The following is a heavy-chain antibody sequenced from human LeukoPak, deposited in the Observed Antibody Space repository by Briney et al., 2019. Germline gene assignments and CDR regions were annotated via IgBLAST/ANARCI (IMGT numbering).Heavy chain of an antibody. D-gene: IGHD6-19*01. J-gene: IGHJ3*02. Sequence: GASVKVSCKASGYTFTSYYMHWVRQAPGQGLEWMGIINPSGGSTSYAQKFQGRVTMTRDTSTSTVYMELSSLRSEDTAVYYCGGSSGWYEAFDIWGRGTMVTVSS. V-gene: IGHV1-46*01. CDR1: GYTFTSYY. CDR3: GGSSGWYEAFDI. CDR2: INPSGGST.